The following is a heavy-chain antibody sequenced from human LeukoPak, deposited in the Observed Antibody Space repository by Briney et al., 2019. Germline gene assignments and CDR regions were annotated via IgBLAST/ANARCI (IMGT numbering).Heavy chain of an antibody. J-gene: IGHJ5*02. CDR1: GFTFSSYS. Sequence: GGSLRLSCAASGFTFSSYSMNWVRQAPGMELEWVSGLNWNGDSTGYADSVKGRFTISRDNAKNSLYLQMNSLRAEDTAVYYCARDLGQYYDTSDNWFDPWGQGTLVTVSS. CDR3: ARDLGQYYDTSDNWFDP. CDR2: LNWNGDST. D-gene: IGHD3-22*01. V-gene: IGHV3-20*04.